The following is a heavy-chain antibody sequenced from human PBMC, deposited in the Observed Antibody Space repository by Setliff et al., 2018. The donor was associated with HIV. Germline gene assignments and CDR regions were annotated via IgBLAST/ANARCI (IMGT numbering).Heavy chain of an antibody. CDR3: ARGARLLAGYSDRWDYYYMGV. CDR2: IYYTGST. D-gene: IGHD6-13*01. Sequence: PSETLSLTCTVSGASISSSSHHWAWIRQPPGKGLEYIGNIYYTGSTHHNQSLESRFTISVDTSKNQFSLKVNSVTAADTAVYYCARGARLLAGYSDRWDYYYMGVWGKGTTVTVSS. J-gene: IGHJ6*03. V-gene: IGHV4-39*07. CDR1: GASISSSSHH.